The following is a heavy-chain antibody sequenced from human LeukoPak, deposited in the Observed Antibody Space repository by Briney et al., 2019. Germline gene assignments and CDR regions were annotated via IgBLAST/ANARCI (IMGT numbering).Heavy chain of an antibody. J-gene: IGHJ4*02. D-gene: IGHD6-19*01. CDR3: AKDAYYSSPSGGPFDY. Sequence: GSLRLSCAASGFTFDDYGMNWVRQVPGRGLVWVSRIEGGAIDTDYADFVKGRFTISRDNAKNTVYLQMTSLRAEDTAVYYCAKDAYYSSPSGGPFDYWGQGTLVTVSS. CDR2: IEGGAIDT. CDR1: GFTFDDYG. V-gene: IGHV3-20*04.